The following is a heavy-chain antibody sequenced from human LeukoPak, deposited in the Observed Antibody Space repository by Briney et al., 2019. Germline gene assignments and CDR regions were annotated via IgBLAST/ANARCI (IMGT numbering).Heavy chain of an antibody. J-gene: IGHJ5*02. V-gene: IGHV3-21*01. D-gene: IGHD4-17*01. CDR2: ISSSSSYI. CDR3: ARDRGNDYGDYNWIDP. Sequence: GGSLRLSCAASGFTFSSYSMNWVRQAPGKGLEWVSSISSSSSYIYYADSVKGRFTISRDNAKNSLYLQMNSLRAEDTAVYYCARDRGNDYGDYNWIDPWGQGTLVTVSS. CDR1: GFTFSSYS.